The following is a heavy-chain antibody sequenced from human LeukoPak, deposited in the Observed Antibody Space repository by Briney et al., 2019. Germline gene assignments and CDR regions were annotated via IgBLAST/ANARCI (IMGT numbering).Heavy chain of an antibody. CDR2: ISYDGSNK. V-gene: IGHV3-30*03. Sequence: GGSLRLSCAASGFTFSSYGMHWVRQAPGKGLEWVAVISYDGSNKYYADSVKGRFTISRDNAKNSLYLQMNSLRAEDTAVYYCASTEGPALYSSGWYSDYWGQGTLVTVSS. CDR3: ASTEGPALYSSGWYSDY. D-gene: IGHD6-19*01. CDR1: GFTFSSYG. J-gene: IGHJ4*02.